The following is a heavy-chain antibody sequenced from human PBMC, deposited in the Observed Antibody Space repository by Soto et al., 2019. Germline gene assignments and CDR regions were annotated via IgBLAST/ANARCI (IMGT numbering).Heavy chain of an antibody. V-gene: IGHV1-69*13. CDR1: GGTFSSYA. CDR2: IIPIFGTA. CDR3: ARAGEQWEPLLAMYFQH. D-gene: IGHD1-26*01. Sequence: SVKVSCKASGGTFSSYAISWVRQAPGQGLEWMGGIIPIFGTASYAQKFQGRVTITADESTSTAYMELSSLRSEDTAVYYCARAGEQWEPLLAMYFQHWGQGTLVTVSS. J-gene: IGHJ1*01.